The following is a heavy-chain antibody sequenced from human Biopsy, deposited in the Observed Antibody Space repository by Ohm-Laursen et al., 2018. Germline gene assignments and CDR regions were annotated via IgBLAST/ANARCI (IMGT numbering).Heavy chain of an antibody. Sequence: SLRLSCAASGFTFSSYAMSWVRQAPGKGLEWVSTINSSGGSTYYADSVKGRFTVSRDNAKNSLFLQMNSLRAEDTAVYYCARRAIWGQGTTVTVSS. CDR2: INSSGGST. CDR1: GFTFSSYA. CDR3: ARRAI. J-gene: IGHJ3*02. V-gene: IGHV3-23*01.